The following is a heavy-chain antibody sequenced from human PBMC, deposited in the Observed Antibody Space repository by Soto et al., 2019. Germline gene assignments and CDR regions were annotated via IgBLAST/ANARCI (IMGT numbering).Heavy chain of an antibody. CDR3: ARDVPPYKPGYYYYGMDV. V-gene: IGHV1-46*01. CDR2: INPSGDST. J-gene: IGHJ6*02. D-gene: IGHD1-1*01. CDR1: GYTFTSYY. Sequence: ASVKVSCKASGYTFTSYYIHWVRQAPGQGLEWMGIINPSGDSTTYAQKFQGRVTMTRDTSTSTVYMELSSLRSEDTAVYYCARDVPPYKPGYYYYGMDVWGQGTTVTVSS.